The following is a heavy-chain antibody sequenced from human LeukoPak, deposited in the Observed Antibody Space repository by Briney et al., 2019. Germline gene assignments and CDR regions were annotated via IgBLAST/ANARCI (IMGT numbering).Heavy chain of an antibody. J-gene: IGHJ4*02. D-gene: IGHD3-16*01. CDR3: ARGRYYDYVWGSYTRYFDY. CDR1: GGSFSGYY. V-gene: IGHV4-34*01. CDR2: INHSGST. Sequence: SETLSLTSAVYGGSFSGYYWSWIRQPPGKGLEWIGEINHSGSTNYNPSLKSRVTISVDTSKNQFSLKLSSVTAADTAVYYCARGRYYDYVWGSYTRYFDYWGQGTLVTVSS.